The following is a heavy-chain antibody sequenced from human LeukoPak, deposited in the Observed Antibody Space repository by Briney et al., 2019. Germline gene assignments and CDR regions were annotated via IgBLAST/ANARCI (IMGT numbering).Heavy chain of an antibody. J-gene: IGHJ4*02. V-gene: IGHV4-39*07. Sequence: PSETLSLTCTVSGGSISSSSYYWGWIRQPPGKGLEWIGSIYYSGSTYYNPSLKSRVTISVDTSKNQFSLKLSSVTAADTAVYYCARAWQLAPPFDYWGQGTLVTVSS. CDR2: IYYSGST. CDR1: GGSISSSSYY. D-gene: IGHD6-6*01. CDR3: ARAWQLAPPFDY.